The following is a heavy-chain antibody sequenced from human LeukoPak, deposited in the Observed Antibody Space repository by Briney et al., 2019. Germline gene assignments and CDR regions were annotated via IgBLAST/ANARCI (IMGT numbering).Heavy chain of an antibody. Sequence: GGSLRLSCAASGFTFSSYAMSWVRQAPGKGLEWVSAISGSGGSTYYADSVKGRFTISRDNSKNTLYLRMNSLRAEDTAVYYCAKDKYPSPATFDYWGQGTLVTVSS. CDR1: GFTFSSYA. CDR2: ISGSGGST. CDR3: AKDKYPSPATFDY. V-gene: IGHV3-23*01. D-gene: IGHD2/OR15-2a*01. J-gene: IGHJ4*02.